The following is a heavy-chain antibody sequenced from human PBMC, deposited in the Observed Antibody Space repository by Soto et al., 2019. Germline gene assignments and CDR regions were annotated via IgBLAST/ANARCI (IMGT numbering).Heavy chain of an antibody. CDR3: ARASTMDV. V-gene: IGHV3-48*01. CDR2: INSSSSTI. Sequence: PGGSLRLSCAASGFTFSSYSMNWVRQAPGKGLEWVSYINSSSSTIYYADSVKGRFTISRDNAKNSLYLQMNSLRAEDTAVYYCARASTMDVWGKGTTVTVSS. CDR1: GFTFSSYS. J-gene: IGHJ6*04.